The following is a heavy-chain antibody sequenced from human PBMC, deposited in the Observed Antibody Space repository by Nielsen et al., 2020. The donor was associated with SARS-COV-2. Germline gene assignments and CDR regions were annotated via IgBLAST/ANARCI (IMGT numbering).Heavy chain of an antibody. J-gene: IGHJ4*02. CDR3: AKHIYDFWSGLSY. D-gene: IGHD3-3*01. V-gene: IGHV3-23*01. CDR2: ISESGDSI. CDR1: GFIFNSYA. Sequence: GSLRLSCAASGFIFNSYAMTWVRQAPGKGLEWVSGISESGDSIYSADSVKGRFTISRDNSKKTLFLQMNSLRAEDTAVYYCAKHIYDFWSGLSYWGQGTLVTVSS.